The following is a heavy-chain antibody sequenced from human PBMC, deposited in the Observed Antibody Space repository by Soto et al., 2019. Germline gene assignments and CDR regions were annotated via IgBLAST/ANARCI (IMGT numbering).Heavy chain of an antibody. J-gene: IGHJ6*02. CDR1: GGTFSSYA. V-gene: IGHV1-69*12. CDR2: IIPIFGTA. D-gene: IGHD5-12*01. Sequence: QVQLVQSGAEVKKPGSSVKVSCKASGGTFSSYAISWVRQAPGQGLEWLGGIIPIFGTANYAQKFQGRVTIAADESTSTAYMELSRLRSEDTAVYYCARESLDGYNSDYYGMDVWGQGTTVTVSS. CDR3: ARESLDGYNSDYYGMDV.